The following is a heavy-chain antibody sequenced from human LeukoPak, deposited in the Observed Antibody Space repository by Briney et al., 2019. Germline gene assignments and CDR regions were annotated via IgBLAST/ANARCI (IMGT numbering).Heavy chain of an antibody. V-gene: IGHV3-64*01. CDR1: GFTFSSYA. J-gene: IGHJ3*02. CDR3: ARDEQGRETLTVTWYAFDI. D-gene: IGHD4-11*01. Sequence: QSGGSLRLSCAASGFTFSSYAMHWVRQAPGKGLEYVSAISSNGGSTYYANSVKGRFTISRDNSKNTLYLQMGSLRAEDMAVYYCARDEQGRETLTVTWYAFDIWGQGTMVTVSS. CDR2: ISSNGGST.